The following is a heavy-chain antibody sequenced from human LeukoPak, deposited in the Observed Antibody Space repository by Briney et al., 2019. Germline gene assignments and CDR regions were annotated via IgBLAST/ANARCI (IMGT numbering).Heavy chain of an antibody. CDR1: GFTVSSNY. J-gene: IGHJ5*02. D-gene: IGHD4-23*01. Sequence: PGGSLRLSCAASGFTVSSNYMSWVRQAPGKGLEWVSVIYSGGSTYYADSVKGRFTISRDNSKNTLYLQMNSLRAEDTAVYYCARDLPGATVVSGNWFDPWGQGTLVAVSS. CDR2: IYSGGST. V-gene: IGHV3-66*01. CDR3: ARDLPGATVVSGNWFDP.